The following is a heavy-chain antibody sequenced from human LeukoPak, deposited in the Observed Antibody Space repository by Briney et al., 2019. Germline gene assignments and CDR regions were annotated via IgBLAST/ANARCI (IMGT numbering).Heavy chain of an antibody. CDR1: GFTFSSYW. D-gene: IGHD3-9*01. Sequence: PGGSLRLSCAASGFTFSSYWMSWVRQASGKGLEWVANIKQDGSEKYYVDSVKGRFTISRDNAKNSLYLQMNSLRAEDTAVYYCARDQGRYFDWLDYWGQGTLVTVSS. J-gene: IGHJ4*02. V-gene: IGHV3-7*01. CDR3: ARDQGRYFDWLDY. CDR2: IKQDGSEK.